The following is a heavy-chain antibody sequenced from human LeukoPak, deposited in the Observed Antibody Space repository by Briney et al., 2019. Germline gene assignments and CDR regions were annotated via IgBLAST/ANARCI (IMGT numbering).Heavy chain of an antibody. D-gene: IGHD1/OR15-1a*01. CDR1: GFTFSSYG. CDR3: ARNNDMEV. CDR2: MNKDGSEK. J-gene: IGHJ6*02. Sequence: GRSLRLSCAASGFTFSSYGMHWVRQAPGKGPEWVANMNKDGSEKYYVDSVKGRFTISRDTAKNSLYLQMNNLRAEDTALYYCARNNDMEVWGQGTTVIVSS. V-gene: IGHV3-7*03.